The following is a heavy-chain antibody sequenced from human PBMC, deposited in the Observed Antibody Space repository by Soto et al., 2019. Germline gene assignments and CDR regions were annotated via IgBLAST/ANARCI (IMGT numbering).Heavy chain of an antibody. V-gene: IGHV4-59*12. D-gene: IGHD2-2*01. CDR2: IYYSGST. CDR1: GGSISRGD. J-gene: IGHJ4*02. CDR3: ARGYFGSTSCYRRPGNY. Sequence: SETLSVTCTVSGGSISRGDKSGSRLPPGKGLEWIGYIYYSGSTNYNPSLQSRVTISVVTSKNQFSLKRRSVTAAVTAFYYCARGYFGSTSCYRRPGNYWCQGTLGAVS.